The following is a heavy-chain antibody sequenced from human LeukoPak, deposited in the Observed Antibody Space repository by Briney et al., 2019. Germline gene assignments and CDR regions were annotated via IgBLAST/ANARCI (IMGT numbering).Heavy chain of an antibody. CDR1: GFTVSSNY. CDR3: ARERTRAPEFDY. CDR2: IYSGGST. J-gene: IGHJ4*02. D-gene: IGHD3/OR15-3a*01. V-gene: IGHV3-53*01. Sequence: GGSLRLSCAASGFTVSSNYMSWVRQAPGKGLEWVSVIYSGGSTYYADSVKGRFTISRDNSKNTLYLQMNSLRAEDTAVYYCARERTRAPEFDYWGQGTLVTVST.